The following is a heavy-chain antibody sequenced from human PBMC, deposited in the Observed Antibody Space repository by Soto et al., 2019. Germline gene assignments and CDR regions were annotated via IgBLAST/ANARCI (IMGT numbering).Heavy chain of an antibody. J-gene: IGHJ4*02. D-gene: IGHD2-15*01. V-gene: IGHV3-64D*06. CDR3: VKEREAYIVNFIY. Sequence: GGSLRLSCSASGFTFSGYSMLWARQAPGKGLEYVSAISYNGEATHYADSVKGRFTVSRDNSKNTLYLQLSSLKPEDTAVYYCVKEREAYIVNFIYWGRRALVTVSS. CDR1: GFTFSGYS. CDR2: ISYNGEAT.